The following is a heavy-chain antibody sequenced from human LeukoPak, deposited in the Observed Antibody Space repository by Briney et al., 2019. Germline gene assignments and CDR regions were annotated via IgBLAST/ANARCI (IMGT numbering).Heavy chain of an antibody. CDR1: GYSFTSYW. J-gene: IGHJ4*02. CDR3: ARLIVVPAAVAYYFDY. V-gene: IGHV5-51*01. CDR2: IYPGDSDT. D-gene: IGHD2-2*01. Sequence: GESLKISCKGSGYSFTSYWIGWVRQLPGKGLEWMGIIYPGDSDTRYSPSFQGQVTISADRSISTAYLQWSSLKASDTAMYYCARLIVVPAAVAYYFDYWGQGTLVTVCS.